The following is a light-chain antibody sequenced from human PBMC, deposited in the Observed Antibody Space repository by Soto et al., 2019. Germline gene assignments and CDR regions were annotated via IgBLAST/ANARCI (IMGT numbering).Light chain of an antibody. CDR2: HAS. CDR1: QSISHF. Sequence: DIQMTQSPSSLSASIGDRITITCRASQSISHFLNWFQQKPGKAPNLLIYHASTLQSGVPFRFSGGGSGTDFTLTISSLQPDDFATYYCQQTYSNVWTFGQGTKVEIK. J-gene: IGKJ1*01. CDR3: QQTYSNVWT. V-gene: IGKV1-39*01.